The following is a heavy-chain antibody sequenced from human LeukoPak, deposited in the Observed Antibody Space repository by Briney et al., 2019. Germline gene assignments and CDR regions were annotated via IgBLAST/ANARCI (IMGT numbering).Heavy chain of an antibody. CDR1: GFTFRKYA. CDR3: AKSLGETNYDILTAFDY. CDR2: ISGSGGTI. D-gene: IGHD3-9*01. Sequence: GGLLRFSREVSGFTFRKYAKSWVRQAPGKGPEWVSAISGSGGTIYYADSVKGRLTISRDNSRNTLYLQMDSLRAEDTAVYFRAKSLGETNYDILTAFDYWVHGTLVTVSS. J-gene: IGHJ4*01. V-gene: IGHV3-23*01.